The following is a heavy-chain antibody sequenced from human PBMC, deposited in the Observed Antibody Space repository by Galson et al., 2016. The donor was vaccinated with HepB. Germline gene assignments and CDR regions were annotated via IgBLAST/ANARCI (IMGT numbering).Heavy chain of an antibody. CDR2: ISSGSDYI. CDR3: ARDAPVGEKRYFDL. Sequence: SLRLSCAASGFYFSGYTMNWVRQAPGRGLEWVSSISSGSDYIHYADSVKGRFTISRDDAKNSLYLQIDSLRAEDTAVYYCARDAPVGEKRYFDLWGQGTLVTVSS. J-gene: IGHJ4*02. D-gene: IGHD2-21*01. CDR1: GFYFSGYT. V-gene: IGHV3-21*01.